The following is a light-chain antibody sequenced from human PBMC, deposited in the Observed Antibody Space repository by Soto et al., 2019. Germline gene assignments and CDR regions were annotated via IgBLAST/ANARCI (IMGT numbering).Light chain of an antibody. Sequence: ETVMTQSPATLSVSPGERATLSCRASQSVSSDLAWYQQKPGQAPRLLIYDASTRATGIPARFSGSGSGAEFTLTISSLQSEDFATYYCHQSFSTPITFGQGTRLDIK. J-gene: IGKJ5*01. V-gene: IGKV3-15*01. CDR3: HQSFSTPIT. CDR1: QSVSSD. CDR2: DAS.